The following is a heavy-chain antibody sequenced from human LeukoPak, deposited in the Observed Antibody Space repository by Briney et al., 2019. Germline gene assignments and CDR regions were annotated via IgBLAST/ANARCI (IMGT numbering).Heavy chain of an antibody. CDR1: GGSISSYY. J-gene: IGHJ6*03. D-gene: IGHD6-13*01. CDR2: IYTSGST. Sequence: KPSETLSLTCTVSGGSISSYYWSWIRQPAGKGLEWIGRIYTSGSTNYNPSLKSRVTISVDKSKNQLSLKLSSVTAADTAVYYCARDLSSSSSWYGNHYYYYYMDVWGKGTTVTVSS. CDR3: ARDLSSSSSWYGNHYYYYYMDV. V-gene: IGHV4-4*07.